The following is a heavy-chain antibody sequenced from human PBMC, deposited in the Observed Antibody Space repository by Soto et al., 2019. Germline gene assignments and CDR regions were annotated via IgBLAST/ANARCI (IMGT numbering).Heavy chain of an antibody. D-gene: IGHD3-3*01. V-gene: IGHV1-69*02. Sequence: SVKVSCKASGGTFSSYTISWVRQALGQGLEWMGRIIPILGIANYAQKLQGRVTMTTDTSTSTAYMELRSLRSDDTAVYYCAVRRDFGVYLFDYWGQGTLVTVSS. CDR3: AVRRDFGVYLFDY. CDR1: GGTFSSYT. CDR2: IIPILGIA. J-gene: IGHJ4*02.